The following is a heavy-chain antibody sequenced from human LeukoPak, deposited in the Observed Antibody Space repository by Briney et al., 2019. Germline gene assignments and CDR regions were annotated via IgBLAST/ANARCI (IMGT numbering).Heavy chain of an antibody. CDR1: GFTFSNYW. Sequence: GGSLRLSCAASGFTFSNYWMSWVRQAPGKGLEWVAKIKQDGSDKSYVDSVKGRFTISRDNSKNTLYLQMNSLRAEDTALYYCAKDRAFGQFLWGNDYWGQGTLVTVSS. J-gene: IGHJ4*02. V-gene: IGHV3-7*01. CDR3: AKDRAFGQFLWGNDY. CDR2: IKQDGSDK. D-gene: IGHD3-10*01.